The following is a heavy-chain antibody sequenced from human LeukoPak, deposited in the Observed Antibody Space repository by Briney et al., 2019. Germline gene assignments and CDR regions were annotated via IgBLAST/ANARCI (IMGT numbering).Heavy chain of an antibody. CDR1: GFPFTNYA. CDR2: IGVSDGHT. Sequence: GGSLRLSCAASGFPFTNYAMSWVRQAPGKGLEWISEIGVSDGHTYYAASVKGRFTVSRDNSKNTLYLQMDSLRVEDTAIYYCVRGYLGIDYWGQGTLVTVSS. D-gene: IGHD6-13*01. J-gene: IGHJ4*02. CDR3: VRGYLGIDY. V-gene: IGHV3-23*01.